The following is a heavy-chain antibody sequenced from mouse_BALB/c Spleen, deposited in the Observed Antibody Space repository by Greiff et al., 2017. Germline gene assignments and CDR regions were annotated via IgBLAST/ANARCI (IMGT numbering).Heavy chain of an antibody. CDR2: ISSGSSTI. V-gene: IGHV5-17*02. D-gene: IGHD2-4*01. CDR3: ARALYDYDPFGYAMDY. Sequence: EVKLMESGGGLVKPGGSLKLSCAASGFTFSSYAMSWVRQTPEKGLEWVAYISSGSSTIYYADTVKGRFTISRDNPKNTLFLQMTSLRSEDTAMYYCARALYDYDPFGYAMDYWGQGTSVTVSS. CDR1: GFTFSSYA. J-gene: IGHJ4*01.